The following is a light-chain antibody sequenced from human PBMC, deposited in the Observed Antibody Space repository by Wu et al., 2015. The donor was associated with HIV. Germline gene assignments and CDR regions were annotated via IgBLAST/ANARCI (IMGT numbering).Light chain of an antibody. Sequence: LSCRASQSLSRNYLAWYQLKPGPRLPRLLIYGASSRATGIPDRFSGSGSGTDFTLTISRLEPDDFAVYFCQQYASPPRTFGQGTKVE. CDR2: GAS. J-gene: IGKJ1*01. CDR1: QSLSRNY. CDR3: QQYASPPRT. V-gene: IGKV3-20*01.